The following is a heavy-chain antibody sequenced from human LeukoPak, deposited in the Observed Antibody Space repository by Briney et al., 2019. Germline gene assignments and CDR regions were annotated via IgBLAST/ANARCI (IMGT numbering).Heavy chain of an antibody. CDR2: ISWDSGSI. D-gene: IGHD3-16*01. CDR1: GFNFNDYT. V-gene: IGHV3-9*01. CDR3: ARRFGLGDV. J-gene: IGHJ6*02. Sequence: GRSLRLSCVASGFNFNDYTIHWVRQAPGKGLEWVSGISWDSGSIGYADSVKGRFTISRDNAKNTLYLQMNSLRAEDTAVYYCARRFGLGDVWGQGTTVTVSS.